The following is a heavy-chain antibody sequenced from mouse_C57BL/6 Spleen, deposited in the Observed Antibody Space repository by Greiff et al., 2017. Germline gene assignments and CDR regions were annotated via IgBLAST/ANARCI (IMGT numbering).Heavy chain of an antibody. V-gene: IGHV1-19*01. J-gene: IGHJ2*01. CDR2: INPYNGGT. D-gene: IGHD2-4*01. CDR3: ARNYDYFDD. CDR1: GYTFTDYY. Sequence: VQLQQSGPVLVKPGASVKMSCKASGYTFTDYYMNWVKQSHGKSLGWIGVINPYNGGTSYNQKFKGKAPLTVDKSASTAYMELNSLTSEDSAVYYCARNYDYFDDWGQGTTRTVSS.